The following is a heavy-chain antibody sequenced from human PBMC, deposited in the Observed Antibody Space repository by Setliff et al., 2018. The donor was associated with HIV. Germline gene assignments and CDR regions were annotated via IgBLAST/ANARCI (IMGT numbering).Heavy chain of an antibody. D-gene: IGHD2-15*01. Sequence: GESLKISCAASGFTFSSYSMNWVRQAPGKGLEWVSYISGSSDVVDYADSVKGRFTISRDNAKNSLYLQMNTLRVEDTAVYYCARGNSREDRIYSYGDYWGQGILVTVSS. V-gene: IGHV3-48*01. J-gene: IGHJ4*02. CDR1: GFTFSSYS. CDR3: ARGNSREDRIYSYGDY. CDR2: ISGSSDVV.